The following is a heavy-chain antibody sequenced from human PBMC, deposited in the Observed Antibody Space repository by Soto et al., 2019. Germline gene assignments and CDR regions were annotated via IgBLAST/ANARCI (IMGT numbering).Heavy chain of an antibody. Sequence: SEKCPHRYTGSAGMLRDYSWSWFRQPPGRGLEWIGEIHHSGSTNYNPSLKSRVTISVDTSKNQFSLKLSSVTAADTAVYYCATMWSGYNSYWGQGTLVTVS. CDR1: AGMLRDYS. CDR3: ATMWSGYNSY. CDR2: IHHSGST. V-gene: IGHV4-34*08. J-gene: IGHJ4*02. D-gene: IGHD6-25*01.